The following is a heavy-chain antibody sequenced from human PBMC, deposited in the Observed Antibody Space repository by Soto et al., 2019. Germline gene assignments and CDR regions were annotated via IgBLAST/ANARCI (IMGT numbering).Heavy chain of an antibody. J-gene: IGHJ4*02. CDR2: INPSGGNI. CDR1: GYTFTTYY. Sequence: QVQLVQSGAEVMKPGASVKVSCKASGYTFTTYYIHWVRQAPGQGLEWMGIINPSGGNITYAQKFQGRVTMTRDTSTSTVYMELSSLRSEDTAVYYCGRDGGYQRFDYWGQGALVTVSS. D-gene: IGHD2-2*01. CDR3: GRDGGYQRFDY. V-gene: IGHV1-46*03.